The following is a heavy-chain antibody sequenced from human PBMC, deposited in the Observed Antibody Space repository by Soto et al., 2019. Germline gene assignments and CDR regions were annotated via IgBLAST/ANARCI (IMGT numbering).Heavy chain of an antibody. D-gene: IGHD3-9*01. V-gene: IGHV3-74*01. CDR2: INSDGSST. J-gene: IGHJ5*02. CDR3: ARDFLGYYDILTGYRWFDP. CDR1: GFTFSSYW. Sequence: EVQLVESGGGLVQPGGSLRLSCAASGFTFSSYWMHWVRQAPGKGLVWVSRINSDGSSTSYADSVKGRFTISRDNAKNTLDLQMNSLRAEDTAVYYCARDFLGYYDILTGYRWFDPWGQGTLVTVSS.